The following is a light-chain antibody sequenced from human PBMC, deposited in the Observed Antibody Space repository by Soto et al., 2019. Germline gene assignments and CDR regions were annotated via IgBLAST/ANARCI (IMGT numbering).Light chain of an antibody. Sequence: DIQMTQPHSTLSAPVGDRLTITCRARQSISSLLAWYQQKAEKAPKLLIYKASSLESGVPSRFSGSGSGTEFTLTISSLQPDDFATYYCQQYNSYSWTFGQGTKVDIK. CDR1: QSISSL. V-gene: IGKV1-5*03. J-gene: IGKJ1*01. CDR3: QQYNSYSWT. CDR2: KAS.